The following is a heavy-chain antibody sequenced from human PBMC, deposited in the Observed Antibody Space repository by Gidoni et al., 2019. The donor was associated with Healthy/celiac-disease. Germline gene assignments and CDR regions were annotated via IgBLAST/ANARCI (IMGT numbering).Heavy chain of an antibody. CDR3: AKDRRYSRYCSGGSCYMTAVDP. CDR1: GFTFSSYA. V-gene: IGHV3-23*01. J-gene: IGHJ5*02. D-gene: IGHD2-15*01. Sequence: EVQLLEAGGGLVQPGGSLRLSCAASGFTFSSYAMSGVRQAPGKGLGWVSAISCSGVSTYYADSVKGRFTISRDNSKNTLYLQMNSLRAEDTAVYYCAKDRRYSRYCSGGSCYMTAVDPWGQGTLVTVSS. CDR2: ISCSGVST.